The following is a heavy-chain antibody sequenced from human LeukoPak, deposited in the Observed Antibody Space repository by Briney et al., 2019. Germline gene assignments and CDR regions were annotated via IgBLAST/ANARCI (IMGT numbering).Heavy chain of an antibody. CDR3: ARSLVVVAATPATDY. Sequence: GGSLRLSCAASGFTFSSYAMLWVRQAPGKGLEWVAVISYDGSNKYYADSVKGRFTISRDNSKNTLYLQMNSLRAEDTAVYYCARSLVVVAATPATDYWGQGTLVTVSS. CDR1: GFTFSSYA. J-gene: IGHJ4*02. D-gene: IGHD2-15*01. CDR2: ISYDGSNK. V-gene: IGHV3-30*04.